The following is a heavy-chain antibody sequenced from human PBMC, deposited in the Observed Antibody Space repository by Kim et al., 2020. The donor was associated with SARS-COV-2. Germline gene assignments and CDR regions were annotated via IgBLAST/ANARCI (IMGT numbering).Heavy chain of an antibody. V-gene: IGHV5-51*01. CDR3: ARQKGQNLYGMDV. Sequence: SSPSFKGQVNISADKSISTAYLQWRSLKASDTAMYYCARQKGQNLYGMDVWGQGTTVTVSS. J-gene: IGHJ6*02.